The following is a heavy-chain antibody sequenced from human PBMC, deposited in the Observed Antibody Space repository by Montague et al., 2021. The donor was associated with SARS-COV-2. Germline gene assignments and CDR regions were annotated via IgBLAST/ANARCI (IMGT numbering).Heavy chain of an antibody. Sequence: PALVKPTQTLTLTCTFSGFSLSNTRMSVGWIRQPPGKALEWLALINWDDDEYYNPSLRTRLTISKDTSKNQVVLVMTNMDPMDTGTYYCARTQRWGEYYFDSWGQGALVVVSS. J-gene: IGHJ4*02. CDR3: ARTQRWGEYYFDS. V-gene: IGHV2-70*01. CDR1: GFSLSNTRMS. D-gene: IGHD3-10*01. CDR2: INWDDDE.